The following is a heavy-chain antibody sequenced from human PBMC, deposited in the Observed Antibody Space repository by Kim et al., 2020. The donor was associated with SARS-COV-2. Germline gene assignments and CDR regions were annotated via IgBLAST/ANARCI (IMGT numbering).Heavy chain of an antibody. Sequence: WISAYNGNTNYAQKLQGRVTMTTDTSTSTAYMELRSLRSDDTAVYYCARDKGYGSGSPPAYYYYYYMDVWGKETTVTVSS. D-gene: IGHD3-10*01. CDR3: ARDKGYGSGSPPAYYYYYYMDV. CDR2: ISAYNGNT. V-gene: IGHV1-18*01. J-gene: IGHJ6*03.